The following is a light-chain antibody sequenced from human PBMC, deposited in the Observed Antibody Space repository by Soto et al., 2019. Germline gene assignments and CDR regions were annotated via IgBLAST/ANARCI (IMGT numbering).Light chain of an antibody. CDR3: HQHHMLPIT. V-gene: IGKV3-11*02. CDR2: DAY. CDR1: QSFRLL. J-gene: IGKJ5*01. Sequence: VVLTQSPVTLSLSPGERATLSFRASQSFRLLLAWYQQKPVQAPRRLIYDAYNRATGIPPRFSGSGSGRDFTLTISSLEPEDSAVYYCHQHHMLPITFGQGTRLEIK.